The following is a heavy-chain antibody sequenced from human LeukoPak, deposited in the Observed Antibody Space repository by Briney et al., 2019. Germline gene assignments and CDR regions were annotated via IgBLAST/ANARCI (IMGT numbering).Heavy chain of an antibody. CDR3: ASLNYYDSSGYFGYFDY. Sequence: SVKVSCKASGGTLTNYAVSWVRQAPGQGLEWMGEIIPMFETINYAQKFQGRVTITADASTSTAYMVLSSLKSEDTAMYFCASLNYYDSSGYFGYFDYWGQGTLVTVSS. D-gene: IGHD3-22*01. V-gene: IGHV1-69*01. J-gene: IGHJ4*02. CDR1: GGTLTNYA. CDR2: IIPMFETI.